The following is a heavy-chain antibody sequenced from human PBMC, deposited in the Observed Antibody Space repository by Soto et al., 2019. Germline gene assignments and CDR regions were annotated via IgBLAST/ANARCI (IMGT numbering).Heavy chain of an antibody. CDR3: ARYPSTLLRFLEWPHPYYFDY. CDR2: IYPGDSDT. V-gene: IGHV5-51*01. D-gene: IGHD3-3*01. CDR1: GYSFTSYW. Sequence: GESLKISCKGSGYSFTSYWIGWVRQMPGKGLEWMGIIYPGDSDTRYSPSFQGQVTISADKSISTAYLQWSSLKASDTAMYYCARYPSTLLRFLEWPHPYYFDYWGQGTLVTVSS. J-gene: IGHJ4*02.